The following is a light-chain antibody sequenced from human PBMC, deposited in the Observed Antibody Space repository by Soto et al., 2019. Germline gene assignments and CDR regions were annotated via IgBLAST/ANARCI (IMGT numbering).Light chain of an antibody. V-gene: IGKV3-15*01. Sequence: CPPTVSVSPGERATLYCRASQTIYSNVAWYQQRPGQAPRLLIYRASARATGIPARFSGSGSGTEFTLTIGSLQSEDSADYYCQQYQNLWTFGQGTKVDIK. CDR2: RAS. CDR1: QTIYSN. CDR3: QQYQNLWT. J-gene: IGKJ1*01.